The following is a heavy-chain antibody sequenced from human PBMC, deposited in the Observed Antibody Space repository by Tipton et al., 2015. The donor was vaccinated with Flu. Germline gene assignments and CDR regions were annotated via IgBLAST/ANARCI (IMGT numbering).Heavy chain of an antibody. V-gene: IGHV3-48*03. J-gene: IGHJ4*02. Sequence: GSLRLSCEASGFTFSTYEMNWVRQAPGKGLEWVAYINGGGYVIYYTASVQGRFTISRYNAKNSLFLDMNDLGAEDTALYYCARGSQLGRFFDYWGQGARVTVSS. CDR3: ARGSQLGRFFDY. CDR1: GFTFSTYE. D-gene: IGHD1-1*01. CDR2: INGGGYVI.